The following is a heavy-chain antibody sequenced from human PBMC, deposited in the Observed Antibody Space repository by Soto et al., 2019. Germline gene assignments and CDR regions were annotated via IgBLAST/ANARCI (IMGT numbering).Heavy chain of an antibody. CDR1: GWPFSGYY. Sequence: PXETLSLTCAVYGWPFSGYYWSWIRQPPGSGLEWIGEINHSGSTNYNPSLKSRVTISVDTSKNQFSLKLSSVTAADTAVYYCARAGSSITMVRGVRNWFDHWGHGTLVTVSS. CDR2: INHSGST. CDR3: ARAGSSITMVRGVRNWFDH. J-gene: IGHJ5*02. V-gene: IGHV4-34*01. D-gene: IGHD3-10*01.